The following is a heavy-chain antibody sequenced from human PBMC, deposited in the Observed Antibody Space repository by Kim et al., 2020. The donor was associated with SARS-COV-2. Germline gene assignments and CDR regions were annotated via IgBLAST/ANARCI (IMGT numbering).Heavy chain of an antibody. V-gene: IGHV1-3*01. CDR3: AVLLAYYYYGMDV. Sequence: YSKKFRGGVTITRETSASTAYMELSSLRSEDTAVYYCAVLLAYYYYGMDVWGQGTTVTVSS. J-gene: IGHJ6*02.